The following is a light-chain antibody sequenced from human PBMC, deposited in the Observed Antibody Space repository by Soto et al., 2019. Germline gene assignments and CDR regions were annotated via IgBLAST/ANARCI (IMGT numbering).Light chain of an antibody. CDR2: DAS. CDR1: QAVGSN. J-gene: IGKJ4*01. V-gene: IGKV3-15*01. Sequence: IVLTQSPATLSVSPGERATLSCRASQAVGSNLAWYQQRSGQAPRLLIYDASTRATGIPHRFSGGGSGTDFTLTISSLQSDDFAVYYCQHFNKWPHMPAFGGGTKLAIK. CDR3: QHFNKWPHMPA.